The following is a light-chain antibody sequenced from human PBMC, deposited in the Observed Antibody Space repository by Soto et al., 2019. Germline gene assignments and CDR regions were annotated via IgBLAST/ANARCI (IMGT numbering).Light chain of an antibody. J-gene: IGLJ1*01. CDR2: DVS. V-gene: IGLV2-14*01. CDR1: SSDVGGSNY. CDR3: SSYTSSSNDV. Sequence: QSALTQPASVSGSPGQSITISCTGTSSDVGGSNYVSWYQQLPGKAPKLMIYDVSDRPSGVSNRFSGSKSGNTASLTISGLQAEDEADYYCSSYTSSSNDVFGTGTKLTVL.